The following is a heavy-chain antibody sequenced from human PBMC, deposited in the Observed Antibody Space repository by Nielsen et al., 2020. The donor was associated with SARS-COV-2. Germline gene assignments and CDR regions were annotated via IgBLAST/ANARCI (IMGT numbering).Heavy chain of an antibody. D-gene: IGHD6-6*01. J-gene: IGHJ6*03. V-gene: IGHV3-30*03. CDR3: ASDSDSSSSRYYYYYMDV. Sequence: WLRQPPGKGLEWVAYISYEGSKQFYGDSVKGRFTISRDNSKNTLYLQMNSLRAEDTAVYYCASDSDSSSSRYYYYYMDVWGKGTTVTVSS. CDR2: ISYEGSKQ.